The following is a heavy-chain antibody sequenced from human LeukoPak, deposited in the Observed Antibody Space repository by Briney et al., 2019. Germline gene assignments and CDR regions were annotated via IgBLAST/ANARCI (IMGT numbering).Heavy chain of an antibody. Sequence: GGSLRLSCAASGFTFSSYAMNWVRQSPGKGLEWVSALGGGGGSSYYADSVKGRFTISRDNSKNTLFLQMNSLRVEDTAVYYCAKGFYGSESFGIWGQGTMVTVSS. CDR3: AKGFYGSESFGI. CDR2: LGGGGGSS. CDR1: GFTFSSYA. J-gene: IGHJ3*02. V-gene: IGHV3-23*01. D-gene: IGHD3-10*01.